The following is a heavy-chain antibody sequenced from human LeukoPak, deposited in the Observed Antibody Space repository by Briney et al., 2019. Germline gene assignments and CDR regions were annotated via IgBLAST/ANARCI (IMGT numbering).Heavy chain of an antibody. D-gene: IGHD3-10*01. CDR1: GGSISSSNW. V-gene: IGHV4-4*02. Sequence: PSGTLSLTCAVSGGSISSSNWWSWVRQPPGKGLEWIGEIYHSGSTNYNPSLKSRVTISVDKSKNQFSLKLSSVTAADTAVYYCARQALWFGESYSEEYYFDYWGQGTLVTVSS. J-gene: IGHJ4*02. CDR2: IYHSGST. CDR3: ARQALWFGESYSEEYYFDY.